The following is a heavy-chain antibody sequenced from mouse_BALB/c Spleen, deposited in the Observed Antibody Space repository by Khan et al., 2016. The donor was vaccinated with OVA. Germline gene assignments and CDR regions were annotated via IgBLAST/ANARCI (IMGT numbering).Heavy chain of an antibody. CDR1: GYTFTNYW. V-gene: IGHV1-69*02. CDR3: ASEVRLYSYALDY. Sequence: QVQLQQPGTELVRPGASMKLSCKASGYTFTNYWINWVKRRPGQGLEWIGNIYPSDSYTNYNQKFKDKATLTVDESSSTAYMQLSTPTSEDSAVSYCASEVRLYSYALDYWGQGTSVTVSS. CDR2: IYPSDSYT. D-gene: IGHD2-14*01. J-gene: IGHJ4*01.